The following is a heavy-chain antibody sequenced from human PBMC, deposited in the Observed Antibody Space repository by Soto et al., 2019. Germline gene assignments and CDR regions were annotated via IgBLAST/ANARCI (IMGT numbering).Heavy chain of an antibody. V-gene: IGHV4-4*02. J-gene: IGHJ4*02. Sequence: QVQLQESGPGLVKPSGTLSLICTISGGSINSSNWWTWVRQAPGKGLEWIAEIYHSGNSDYNPSLKSRVTISLDQSNNQFSLEVTSVTVADTAVYYCARKDHTSGYSWGQGILVTVSS. CDR2: IYHSGNS. CDR1: GGSINSSNW. CDR3: ARKDHTSGYS. D-gene: IGHD6-25*01.